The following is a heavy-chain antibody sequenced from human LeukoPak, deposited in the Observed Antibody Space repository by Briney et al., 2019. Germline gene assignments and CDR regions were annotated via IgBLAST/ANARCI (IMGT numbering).Heavy chain of an antibody. CDR2: IIPIFGTA. Sequence: SVKVSCKASGGTFSSYAISWVRQAPGQGLEWMGGIIPIFGTANYAQKFQGRVTITADESTSTAYMELSSLRSEDTAVYYCARVPYDFWSGSYYYYGMDVWGQGPRSPSP. CDR1: GGTFSSYA. V-gene: IGHV1-69*13. J-gene: IGHJ6*02. CDR3: ARVPYDFWSGSYYYYGMDV. D-gene: IGHD3-3*01.